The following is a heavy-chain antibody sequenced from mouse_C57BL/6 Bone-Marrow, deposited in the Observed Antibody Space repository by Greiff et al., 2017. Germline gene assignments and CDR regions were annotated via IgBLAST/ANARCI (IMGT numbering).Heavy chain of an antibody. Sequence: QVQLQQSGPELVKPGASVKISCKASGYAFSSSWMNWVKQRPGKGLEWIGRIYPGDGDTNYNGKFKGKATLTADKSSSTAYMQLSSLTSEDSAVYFCARSITTVVVDYWGQGTTLTVSS. D-gene: IGHD1-1*01. J-gene: IGHJ2*01. CDR1: GYAFSSSW. CDR2: IYPGDGDT. V-gene: IGHV1-82*01. CDR3: ARSITTVVVDY.